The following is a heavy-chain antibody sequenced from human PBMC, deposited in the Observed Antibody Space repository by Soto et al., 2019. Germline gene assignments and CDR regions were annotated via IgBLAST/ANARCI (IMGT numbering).Heavy chain of an antibody. CDR2: IIPIFGTT. CDR3: ARDRTDSGYYTNWLDP. Sequence: SVKFSCKASGYRFTGYGLHWVRQAPGQGLEWVGRIIPIFGTTNYAQNLQGRVTISADKSTLTSYMELHSLTSDDTALYYCARDRTDSGYYTNWLDPWGQGTQVTVSS. D-gene: IGHD3-22*01. J-gene: IGHJ5*02. V-gene: IGHV1-69*06. CDR1: GYRFTGYG.